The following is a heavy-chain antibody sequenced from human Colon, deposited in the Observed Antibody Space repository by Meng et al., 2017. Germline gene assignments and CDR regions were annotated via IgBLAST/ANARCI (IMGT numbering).Heavy chain of an antibody. D-gene: IGHD3-9*01. Sequence: QVQVPDPGPGLVKPSGTLSLTCAVSSGSISSSNWWSWVRQPPGKGLEWIGEISQSGTTYYNPSLKSRVTITGDWSKNQFSLNLNSVTAADTALYYCVRQGMTSYSWGYWGQGTLVTVSS. CDR2: ISQSGTT. J-gene: IGHJ4*02. CDR1: SGSISSSNW. V-gene: IGHV4-4*02. CDR3: VRQGMTSYSWGY.